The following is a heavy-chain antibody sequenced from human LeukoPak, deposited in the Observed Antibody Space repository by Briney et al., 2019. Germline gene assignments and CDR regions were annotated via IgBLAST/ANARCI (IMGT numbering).Heavy chain of an antibody. Sequence: SETLSLTCAVYGGSFSDYYWSWIRQPPGKGLERIGEINHSGSTNYNPSLKSRVTISVDTSKNQFSLKLSSVTAADTAVYYCARHRYYYRSGSYYGAPYYMDVWGKGTTVTISS. CDR2: INHSGST. V-gene: IGHV4-34*01. CDR1: GGSFSDYY. J-gene: IGHJ6*03. D-gene: IGHD3-10*01. CDR3: ARHRYYYRSGSYYGAPYYMDV.